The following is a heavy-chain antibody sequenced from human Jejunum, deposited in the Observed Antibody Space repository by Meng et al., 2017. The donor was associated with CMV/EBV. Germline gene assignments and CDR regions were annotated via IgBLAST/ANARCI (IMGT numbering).Heavy chain of an antibody. CDR1: FNVRSYG. Sequence: FNVRSYGVNGVRQAPGKGLEWVSVISSGSFSLYYADSVRGRFTISRDDAKDSVFLQMDSLRAEDTAVYYCASLSIPGAIFYYGMDVWGQGTTVTVSS. D-gene: IGHD3-10*01. V-gene: IGHV3-21*01. CDR2: ISSGSFSL. J-gene: IGHJ6*02. CDR3: ASLSIPGAIFYYGMDV.